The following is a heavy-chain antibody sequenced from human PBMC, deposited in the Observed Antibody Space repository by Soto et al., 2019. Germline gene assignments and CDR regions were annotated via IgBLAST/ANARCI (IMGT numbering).Heavy chain of an antibody. CDR2: IMPFFGSG. CDR3: ATDRAGYYSHFVY. CDR1: RGTFTNYA. Sequence: QVYLVQSGAEVKKPGSSVKVSCKALRGTFTNYAFSWVRQAPGQGLQWMGGIMPFFGSGNYAQKFQGRITITADESTSSVYLELTSLRSEDTAVYYCATDRAGYYSHFVYWGQGTLVTVSS. V-gene: IGHV1-69*01. D-gene: IGHD3-22*01. J-gene: IGHJ4*02.